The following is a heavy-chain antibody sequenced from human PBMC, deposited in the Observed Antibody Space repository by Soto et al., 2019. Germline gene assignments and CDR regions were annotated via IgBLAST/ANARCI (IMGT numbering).Heavy chain of an antibody. Sequence: GSLRLSCAASGFTFSDYYMSWIRQAPGKGLEWVSYISSSGSTIYYADSVKGRFTISRDNAKNPLYLQMNSLRAEDTAVYYCARVKRGTGPNAFDIWGQGTMVTVSS. V-gene: IGHV3-11*01. D-gene: IGHD3-9*01. J-gene: IGHJ3*02. CDR2: ISSSGSTI. CDR1: GFTFSDYY. CDR3: ARVKRGTGPNAFDI.